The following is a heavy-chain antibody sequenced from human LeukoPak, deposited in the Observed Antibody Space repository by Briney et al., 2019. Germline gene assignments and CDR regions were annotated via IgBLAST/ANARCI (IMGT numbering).Heavy chain of an antibody. CDR3: ARGYSYGSHFDY. CDR1: GLTFSSDE. Sequence: GGSLRLSCAASGLTFSSDEMNWGRQAPGKGLEWVSYISSSGSIIYYADSVKGRFTISRDNAKNSLYLQMNSLRAEDTAVYYCARGYSYGSHFDYWGQGTLVTVSS. J-gene: IGHJ4*02. CDR2: ISSSGSII. D-gene: IGHD5-18*01. V-gene: IGHV3-48*03.